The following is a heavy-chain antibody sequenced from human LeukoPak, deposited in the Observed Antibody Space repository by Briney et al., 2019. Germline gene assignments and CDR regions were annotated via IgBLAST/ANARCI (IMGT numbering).Heavy chain of an antibody. V-gene: IGHV4-38-2*01. CDR3: ARSIAVDGTFYFDY. J-gene: IGHJ4*02. D-gene: IGHD6-19*01. CDR2: IYHSGST. Sequence: PSETLSLTCAVSGYSISSGYYWVWIRQPPGKGLEWTGTIYHSGSTYYNPSLKSRVTISVDTSKNQFSLKLSSVTAADTAVYYCARSIAVDGTFYFDYWGLGTLVTVSS. CDR1: GYSISSGYY.